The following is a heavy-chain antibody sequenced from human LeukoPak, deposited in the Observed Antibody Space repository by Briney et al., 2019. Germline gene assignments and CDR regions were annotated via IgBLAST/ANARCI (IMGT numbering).Heavy chain of an antibody. V-gene: IGHV3-23*01. CDR1: GFTFSSYA. Sequence: GGSLRLSCAASGFTFSSYAMSWVRQAPGKGLEWVSAISGSGGSTYYADSVKGRFTISRDNFKNTLYLQMNSLRAEDTAVYYCAKQVWAAAGTPPWFDPWGQGTLVTVSS. CDR3: AKQVWAAAGTPPWFDP. CDR2: ISGSGGST. J-gene: IGHJ5*02. D-gene: IGHD6-13*01.